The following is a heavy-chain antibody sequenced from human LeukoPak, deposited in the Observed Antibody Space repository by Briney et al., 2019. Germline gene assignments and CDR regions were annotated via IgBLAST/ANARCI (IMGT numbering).Heavy chain of an antibody. D-gene: IGHD3-10*01. CDR2: ISGSGGST. CDR1: GFTFSSYA. J-gene: IGHJ6*02. V-gene: IGHV3-23*01. CDR3: AKDQDYYGSGSDV. Sequence: GGSLRLSCAASGFTFSSYAMSWVRQAPGKGLEWVSAISGSGGSTYYADSVKGRFTISRDNSRNTLYLQMNSLRAEDTAVYYCAKDQDYYGSGSDVWGQGTTVTVSS.